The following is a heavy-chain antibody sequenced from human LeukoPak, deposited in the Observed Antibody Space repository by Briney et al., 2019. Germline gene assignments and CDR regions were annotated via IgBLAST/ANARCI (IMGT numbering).Heavy chain of an antibody. CDR1: GGSISRYY. Sequence: SETLSLTCTVSGGSISRYYWSWIRQPPGKGLEWIGYIYYSGSTNYNPSLKSRVTISVDTSKNQFSLKLSSVTAADTAVYYCTRDGDGSGVAKYWGQGTLVTVSS. J-gene: IGHJ4*02. D-gene: IGHD5-24*01. CDR3: TRDGDGSGVAKY. CDR2: IYYSGST. V-gene: IGHV4-59*01.